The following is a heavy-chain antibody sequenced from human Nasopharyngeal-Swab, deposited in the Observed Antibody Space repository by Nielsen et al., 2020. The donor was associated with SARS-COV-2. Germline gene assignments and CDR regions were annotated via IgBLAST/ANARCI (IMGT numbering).Heavy chain of an antibody. D-gene: IGHD1-26*01. CDR2: INAGTGNR. CDR1: GYIFTAYY. J-gene: IGHJ4*02. CDR3: ARSGTVGAPGLDY. Sequence: ASVKVSCKASGYIFTAYYIHWVRQAPGQRLEWMAWINAGTGNREYSQKFQGRVTISTDTSASTAYMELGGLTSEDTAVYYCARSGTVGAPGLDYWGQGTLVTVSS. V-gene: IGHV1-3*01.